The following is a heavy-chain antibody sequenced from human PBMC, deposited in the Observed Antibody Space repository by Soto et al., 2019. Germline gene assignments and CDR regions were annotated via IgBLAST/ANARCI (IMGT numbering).Heavy chain of an antibody. J-gene: IGHJ4*02. CDR3: AREDIMGTRSFDY. Sequence: GGSLRLSCVASGFTFSSYSVNWVRQAPGKGLEWVSYISSGSKTIYYADSVKGRFTVSRDNAKNSQFLQMNSLRDEDTAVYYCAREDIMGTRSFDYCVQGTLVTVSS. V-gene: IGHV3-48*02. CDR2: ISSGSKTI. D-gene: IGHD1-7*01. CDR1: GFTFSSYS.